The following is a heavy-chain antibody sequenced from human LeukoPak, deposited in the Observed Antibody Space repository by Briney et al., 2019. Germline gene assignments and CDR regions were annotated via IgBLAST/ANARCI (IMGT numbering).Heavy chain of an antibody. CDR2: ISAYNGNT. D-gene: IGHD1-26*01. CDR1: GYTFTGYY. Sequence: ASVKVSCKASGYTFTGYYMHWVRQAPGQGLEWMGWISAYNGNTNYAQKLQGRVTMTTDTSTSTAYMELRSLRSDDTAVYYCARDGTVGATKNFDYWGQGTLVTVSS. CDR3: ARDGTVGATKNFDY. J-gene: IGHJ4*02. V-gene: IGHV1-18*04.